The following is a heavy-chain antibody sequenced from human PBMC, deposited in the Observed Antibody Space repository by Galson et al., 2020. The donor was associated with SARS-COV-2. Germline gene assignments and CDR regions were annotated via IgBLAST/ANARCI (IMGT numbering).Heavy chain of an antibody. CDR3: ARDKCSNGVCDGGFDF. CDR1: GFTFSGNS. V-gene: IGHV3-30*04. D-gene: IGHD2-8*01. Sequence: GGSLRLSCAASGFTFSGNSMHWVRQAPGKGLEWVALISYDGGSTYYADSVKGRFTISRDNSKNTLYLQLNNLRADDTAVYYCARDKCSNGVCDGGFDFWGQGTLVTVSS. J-gene: IGHJ4*02. CDR2: ISYDGGST.